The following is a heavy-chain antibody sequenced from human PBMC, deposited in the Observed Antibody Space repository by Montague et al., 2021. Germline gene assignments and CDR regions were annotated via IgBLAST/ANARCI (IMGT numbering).Heavy chain of an antibody. CDR2: TYYRSKWYN. Sequence: CAISGDSVSSNDATWNWIWQVPSRGREWLGRTYYRSKWYNEYAITVKIRITVNPDTSKNQFSLLLNSVTPEDTDVCYCARGWQKGFDPWGQGTLVTVSS. CDR3: ARGWQKGFDP. J-gene: IGHJ5*02. V-gene: IGHV6-1*01. CDR1: GDSVSSNDAT. D-gene: IGHD5-24*01.